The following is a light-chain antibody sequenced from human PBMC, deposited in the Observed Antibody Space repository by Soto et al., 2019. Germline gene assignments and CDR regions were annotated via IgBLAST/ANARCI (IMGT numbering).Light chain of an antibody. CDR3: CSYAGSYTFV. V-gene: IGLV2-11*01. Sequence: SALTQPRSVSGSPGQSVTISCTGTSSDVGVYNYVSWYQQYPGKAPKIMIYDVSKRPSGVPDRFSGSKSDNTASLTISGLQAEGEADYYCCSYAGSYTFVFGIGTKV. CDR1: SSDVGVYNY. J-gene: IGLJ1*01. CDR2: DVS.